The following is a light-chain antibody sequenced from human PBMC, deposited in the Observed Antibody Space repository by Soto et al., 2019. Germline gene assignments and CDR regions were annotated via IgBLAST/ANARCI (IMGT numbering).Light chain of an antibody. CDR3: QQCGMSPFT. J-gene: IGKJ3*01. V-gene: IGKV3-20*01. CDR2: GPS. Sequence: EVVLTQSPCTLSLSPGESATLSCRASQSVSGNYFAWYQQRPGQAPRLLVYGPSFRNAGVPDRFRGCGSWTGFNLTINGLQPEDFAAYYCQQCGMSPFTFGPGTTLDIK. CDR1: QSVSGNY.